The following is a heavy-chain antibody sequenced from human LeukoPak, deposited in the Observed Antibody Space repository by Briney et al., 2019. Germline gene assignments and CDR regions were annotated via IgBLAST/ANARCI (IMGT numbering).Heavy chain of an antibody. CDR1: GFTFSSYE. J-gene: IGHJ4*02. Sequence: GSLRLSCAASGFTFSSYEMNWVRQPPGKGLEWIGYIYYSGSTNYNPSLKSRVTISVDTSKNQFSLKLSSVTAADTAVYYCARQYYYDSSGYLDYWGQGTLVTVSS. V-gene: IGHV4-59*08. D-gene: IGHD3-22*01. CDR3: ARQYYYDSSGYLDY. CDR2: IYYSGST.